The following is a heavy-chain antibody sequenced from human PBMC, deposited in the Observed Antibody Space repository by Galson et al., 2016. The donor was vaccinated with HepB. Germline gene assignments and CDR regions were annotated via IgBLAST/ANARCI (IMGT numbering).Heavy chain of an antibody. CDR2: INPKSGDT. J-gene: IGHJ5*01. CDR1: GHTFTGHY. D-gene: IGHD3-22*01. Sequence: SVKVSCKASGHTFTGHYMHWVRQAPGQGLEWMGWINPKSGDTNYAQTFQGRVTMTRDTSISTAYMELRRLTPDDTAVYYCARETGGRYDDRSGCYNYYIWLDSGGEGTLVTVPS. CDR3: ARETGGRYDDRSGCYNYYIWLDS. V-gene: IGHV1-2*02.